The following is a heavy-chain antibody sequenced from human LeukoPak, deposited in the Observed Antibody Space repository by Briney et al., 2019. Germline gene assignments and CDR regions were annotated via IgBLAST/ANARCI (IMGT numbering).Heavy chain of an antibody. CDR1: GYTFTSSD. J-gene: IGHJ6*03. Sequence: ASVKVSCKASGYTFTSSDINWVRQATGQGLEWMGWMNPISGNTGYAQKFQGRVTMTRNTSISTAYMELSSLRSEDTAVYYCARGGLTIFGVEALYYYYYMDVWGKGTTVTVSS. CDR3: ARGGLTIFGVEALYYYYYMDV. V-gene: IGHV1-8*01. D-gene: IGHD3-3*01. CDR2: MNPISGNT.